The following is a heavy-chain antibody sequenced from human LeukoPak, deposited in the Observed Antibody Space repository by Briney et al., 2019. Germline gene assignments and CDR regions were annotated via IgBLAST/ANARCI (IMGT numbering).Heavy chain of an antibody. D-gene: IGHD3-22*01. V-gene: IGHV3-48*03. CDR3: ARVRLPYYDSSGYGSDAFDI. J-gene: IGHJ3*02. CDR2: ISSSGSTI. Sequence: GGSLRLSCAASGFTFSSYEMNWVRQAPGKGLEWVSYISSSGSTIYYADSVKGRFTISRDNAKNSLYLQMNSLRAEDTAVYYCARVRLPYYDSSGYGSDAFDIWGQGTMVTVSS. CDR1: GFTFSSYE.